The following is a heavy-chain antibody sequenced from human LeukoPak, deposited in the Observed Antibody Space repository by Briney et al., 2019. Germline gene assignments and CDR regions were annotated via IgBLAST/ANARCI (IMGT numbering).Heavy chain of an antibody. CDR2: MNPNSGNT. J-gene: IGHJ6*02. CDR3: ARGPRVVTAINYYYYGMDV. V-gene: IGHV1-8*01. D-gene: IGHD2-21*02. CDR1: GYTFTSYD. Sequence: GASVKVSCKASGYTFTSYDINWVRQATGQGLEWMGWMNPNSGNTGYAQKFQGRVTMTRNTSISTAYMELSSLRSEDTAVYYCARGPRVVTAINYYYYGMDVWGQGTTVTVSS.